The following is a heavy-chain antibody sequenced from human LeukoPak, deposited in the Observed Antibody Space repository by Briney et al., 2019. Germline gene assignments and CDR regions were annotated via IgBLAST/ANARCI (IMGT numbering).Heavy chain of an antibody. CDR3: ARDYDILIGDDAFDI. J-gene: IGHJ3*02. D-gene: IGHD3-9*01. V-gene: IGHV4-38-2*02. Sequence: SETLSLTCTVSGYSISSGYYWGWIRQPPGKGLEWIGSIYHSGSTYYNPSLKSRVTISVDTSKNQFSLKLSSVTAADTAVYYWARDYDILIGDDAFDIWGQGPMVTVSS. CDR1: GYSISSGYY. CDR2: IYHSGST.